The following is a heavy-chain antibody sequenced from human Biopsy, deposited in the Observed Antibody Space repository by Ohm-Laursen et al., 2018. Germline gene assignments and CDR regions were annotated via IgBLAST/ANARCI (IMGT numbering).Heavy chain of an antibody. CDR1: GGSISSDY. V-gene: IGHV4-59*01. Sequence: SETLSLTCTVSGGSISSDYWSWIRQTPGKGLEWIGYIYYSGSTNYNPSLKSRATISVDTSKNQFSLRLNSVTAADTAVYYCARATNSTGWPYYYFDGMDVWGQGTTVTVSS. CDR3: ARATNSTGWPYYYFDGMDV. D-gene: IGHD2/OR15-2a*01. J-gene: IGHJ6*02. CDR2: IYYSGST.